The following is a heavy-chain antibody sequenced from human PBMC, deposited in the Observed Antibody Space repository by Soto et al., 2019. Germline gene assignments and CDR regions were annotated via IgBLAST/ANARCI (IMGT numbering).Heavy chain of an antibody. D-gene: IGHD3-22*01. CDR3: PSPPPPGYYYDSSGYYGYFQH. CDR1: GFTFWTYA. J-gene: IGHJ1*01. V-gene: IGHV3-23*01. CDR2: ISGTGGGT. Sequence: GGSLRLSCAASGFTFWTYAMSWVRQAPGKGLEWVSVISGTGGGTSYADSVKGRFTISRDNSKNTLYLQMNSLGVEDTAVYYCPSPPPPGYYYDSSGYYGYFQHWGQGTPVTVST.